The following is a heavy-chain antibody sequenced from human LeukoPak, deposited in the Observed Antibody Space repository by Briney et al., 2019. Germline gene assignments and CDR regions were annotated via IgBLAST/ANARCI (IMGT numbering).Heavy chain of an antibody. D-gene: IGHD2-2*01. CDR3: ARGVTVGYCSSTSCIFDY. CDR2: IIPIFGTA. J-gene: IGHJ4*02. V-gene: IGHV1-69*01. Sequence: GSSVKVSCKASGGTFSSYAISWVRQAPGQGLEWMGGIIPIFGTANYAQKFQGRVTITADESTSTAYMELSSLRSEDTALYYCARGVTVGYCSSTSCIFDYWGQGTLVTVSS. CDR1: GGTFSSYA.